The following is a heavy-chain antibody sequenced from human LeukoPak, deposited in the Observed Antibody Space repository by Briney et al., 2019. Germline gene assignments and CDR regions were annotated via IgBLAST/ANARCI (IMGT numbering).Heavy chain of an antibody. CDR2: IYYSGST. Sequence: PSETLSLTCTVSGGSISSYYWSWIRQPPGKGLEWIGYIYYSGSTNYNPSLKSRVTISVDTSKNQFSLKLSSVTAADTAVYYCARAGYCSSTSCRNWFDPWGQGTLVTVSS. J-gene: IGHJ5*02. CDR3: ARAGYCSSTSCRNWFDP. V-gene: IGHV4-59*12. D-gene: IGHD2-2*01. CDR1: GGSISSYY.